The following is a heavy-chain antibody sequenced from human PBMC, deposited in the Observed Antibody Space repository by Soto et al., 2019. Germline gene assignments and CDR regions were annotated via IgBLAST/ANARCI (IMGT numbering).Heavy chain of an antibody. CDR2: IRRNAYGGTT. CDR3: TRASSLDFDF. D-gene: IGHD3-16*01. J-gene: IGHJ4*02. CDR1: GFTFGDYA. V-gene: IGHV3-49*04. Sequence: GGSLRLSCTTSGFTFGDYALSWVRQAPGKGLEWVGFIRRNAYGGTTDYAASVKGRFTISRDDSKGIAYLQMNSLRTEDTALYYCTRASSLDFDFWGQGTLVTVS.